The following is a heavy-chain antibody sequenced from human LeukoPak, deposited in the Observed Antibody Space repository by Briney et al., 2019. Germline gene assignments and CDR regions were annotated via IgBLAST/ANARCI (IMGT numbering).Heavy chain of an antibody. Sequence: ASETLSLTCTVSGGSISSYYWSWVRQPTGKGLEWDGRIYNGGSTNYNPSLKSRVTISVDRSKNQFSLKLSSVTAADTAVYYCARMWYSSGWYPDYWGQGTLVTVSS. V-gene: IGHV4-4*07. J-gene: IGHJ4*02. CDR3: ARMWYSSGWYPDY. CDR1: GGSISSYY. CDR2: IYNGGST. D-gene: IGHD6-19*01.